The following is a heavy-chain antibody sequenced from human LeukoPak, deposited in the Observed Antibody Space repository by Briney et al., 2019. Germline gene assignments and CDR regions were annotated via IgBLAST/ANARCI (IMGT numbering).Heavy chain of an antibody. D-gene: IGHD3-10*01. V-gene: IGHV3-30*19. J-gene: IGHJ4*02. CDR3: ARAWLRGITMVRGVLGY. CDR2: ISYDGSNK. Sequence: PGRSLRLSCAASGFTFGSYGMHWVRQAPGKGLEWVAVISYDGSNKYYADSVKGRFTISRDNSKNTLYLQMNSLRAEDTAVYYCARAWLRGITMVRGVLGYWGQGTLVTVSS. CDR1: GFTFGSYG.